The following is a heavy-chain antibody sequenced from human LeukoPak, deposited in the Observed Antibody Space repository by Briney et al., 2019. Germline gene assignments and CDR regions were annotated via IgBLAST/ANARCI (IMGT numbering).Heavy chain of an antibody. D-gene: IGHD6-6*01. CDR1: GFTVSSNY. CDR2: IYYSGST. J-gene: IGHJ4*02. CDR3: ARLSSIAARPAFDY. V-gene: IGHV4-39*01. Sequence: GSLRLSCAVSGFTVSSNYMSWVRQPPGKGLEWVGSIYYSGSTYYNPSLKSRVTISVDTSKNQFSLKLSSVTAADTAVYYCARLSSIAARPAFDYWGQGTLVTVSS.